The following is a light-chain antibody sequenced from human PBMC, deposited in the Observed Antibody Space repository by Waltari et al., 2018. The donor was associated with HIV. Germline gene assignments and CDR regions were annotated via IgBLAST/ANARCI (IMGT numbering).Light chain of an antibody. J-gene: IGKJ4*01. CDR2: SAS. CDR3: QQANRFPLT. V-gene: IGKV1-12*01. Sequence: DIQMTPSPSFVSAFVGDRVNISCRESQDIRMSLAWYQQKLGRAPELLIYSASTLQSEVPSRFSGSGSGTDFALTISNLQPEDSATYYCQQANRFPLTFGGGTKVEIK. CDR1: QDIRMS.